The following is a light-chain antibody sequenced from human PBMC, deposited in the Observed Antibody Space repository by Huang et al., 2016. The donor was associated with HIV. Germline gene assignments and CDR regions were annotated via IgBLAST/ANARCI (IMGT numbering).Light chain of an antibody. J-gene: IGKJ3*01. Sequence: EIVLTQSPATLSLSPGEGATLSCRANESVRNFLAWYQQKPGQAPRLLIHGASNRAAGVPTRFSGTGSGTDFTLTINSLEPEDFGFYYCHQRDIWPLTFGPGTKVDIK. V-gene: IGKV3-11*01. CDR2: GAS. CDR1: ESVRNF. CDR3: HQRDIWPLT.